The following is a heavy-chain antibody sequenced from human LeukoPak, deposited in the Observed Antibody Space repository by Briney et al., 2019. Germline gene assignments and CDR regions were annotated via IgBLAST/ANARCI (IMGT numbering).Heavy chain of an antibody. CDR1: GFTFSSYW. J-gene: IGHJ4*02. CDR3: ARDGSSRIYYYDSSGYKD. D-gene: IGHD3-22*01. CDR2: ISSDGSST. V-gene: IGHV3-74*01. Sequence: GGSLRLSCAASGFTFSSYWMHWVRQAPGKGLVWVSRISSDGSSTSYADFVKGRFTISRGNAKNTLYLQMNSLRAEDTAVYYCARDGSSRIYYYDSSGYKDWGQGTLVTVSS.